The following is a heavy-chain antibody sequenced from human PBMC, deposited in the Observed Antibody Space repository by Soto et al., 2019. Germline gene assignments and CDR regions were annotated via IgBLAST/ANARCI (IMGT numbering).Heavy chain of an antibody. CDR1: GFTFSSYW. Sequence: WSLRLSCAASGFTFSSYWMSWVRQAPGKGLEWVANIKQDGSEKYYVDSVKGRFTISRDNAKNSLYLQMNSLRAEDTAVYYCAREGDTMIVVVITPGDHGFYGMDVWGQGTTVTVSS. V-gene: IGHV3-7*03. CDR2: IKQDGSEK. D-gene: IGHD3-22*01. J-gene: IGHJ6*02. CDR3: AREGDTMIVVVITPGDHGFYGMDV.